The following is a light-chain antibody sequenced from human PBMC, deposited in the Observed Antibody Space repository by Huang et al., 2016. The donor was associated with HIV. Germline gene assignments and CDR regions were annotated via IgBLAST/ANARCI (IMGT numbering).Light chain of an antibody. V-gene: IGKV2-28*01. CDR3: MQALQTPPA. CDR2: LGS. CDR1: QSLLYSNGNNY. Sequence: DIVMSQSTLSLPVTPGEPASISCRSSQSLLYSNGNNYLDWYLQKPGQPPQLLIYLGSNRASGVPDRFSGSGSGTDFTLKISRVEAEDVGVYYCMQALQTPPAFGQGTRLEIK. J-gene: IGKJ5*01.